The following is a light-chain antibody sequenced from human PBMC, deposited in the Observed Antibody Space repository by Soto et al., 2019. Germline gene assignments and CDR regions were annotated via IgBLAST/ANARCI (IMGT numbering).Light chain of an antibody. CDR2: EGT. CDR3: CSYSGTSFLV. CDR1: SSDVGTYKF. V-gene: IGLV2-23*01. J-gene: IGLJ3*02. Sequence: QSALTQPASVAGSPGQSITISRTGTSSDVGTYKFVSWYQQHPGKVPTLMIHEGTKRPSGVSNRFSCSKSGNTATLTISGLQPEDEANYYCCSYSGTSFLVFGRATKLTVL.